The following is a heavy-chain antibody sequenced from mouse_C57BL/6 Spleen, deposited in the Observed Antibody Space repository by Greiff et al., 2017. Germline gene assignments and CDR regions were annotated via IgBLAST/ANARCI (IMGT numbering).Heavy chain of an antibody. CDR3: ARDITTVVATFPYWYFDV. Sequence: EVQLVESEGGLVQPGSSMKLSCTASGFTFSDYYMAWVRQVPEKGLEWVANINYDGSSTYYLDSLKSRFIISRDNAKNILYLQMSSLKSEDTATYYCARDITTVVATFPYWYFDVWGTGTTVTVSS. D-gene: IGHD1-1*01. CDR1: GFTFSDYY. V-gene: IGHV5-16*01. J-gene: IGHJ1*03. CDR2: INYDGSST.